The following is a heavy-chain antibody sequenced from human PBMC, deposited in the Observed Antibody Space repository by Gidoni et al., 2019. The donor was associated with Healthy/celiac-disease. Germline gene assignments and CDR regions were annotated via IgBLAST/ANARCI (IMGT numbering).Heavy chain of an antibody. J-gene: IGHJ4*02. D-gene: IGHD3-10*01. CDR1: GFTFSSYA. Sequence: EVQLLESGGGLVQPGGSLRLSCAASGFTFSSYAMSWVRQAPGKGLEWVSAISGSGGSTYYADSVKGRFTISRDNSKNTLYLQMNSLRAEDTAVYYCADYYGSGSYQNPFDYWGQGTLVTVSS. CDR3: ADYYGSGSYQNPFDY. CDR2: ISGSGGST. V-gene: IGHV3-23*01.